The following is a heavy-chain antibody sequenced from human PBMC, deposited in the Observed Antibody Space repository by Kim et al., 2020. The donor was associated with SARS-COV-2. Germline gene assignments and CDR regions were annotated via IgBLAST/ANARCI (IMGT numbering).Heavy chain of an antibody. CDR2: IYPGDSDT. D-gene: IGHD3-10*01. J-gene: IGHJ6*02. Sequence: GESLKISCKGSGYSFTSYWIGWVRQMPGKGLEWMGIIYPGDSDTRYSPSFQGQVTISADKSISTAYLQWSSLKASDTAMYYCGTMVRGVSYYYYYGMDVWGQGTTVTVSS. CDR1: GYSFTSYW. CDR3: GTMVRGVSYYYYYGMDV. V-gene: IGHV5-51*01.